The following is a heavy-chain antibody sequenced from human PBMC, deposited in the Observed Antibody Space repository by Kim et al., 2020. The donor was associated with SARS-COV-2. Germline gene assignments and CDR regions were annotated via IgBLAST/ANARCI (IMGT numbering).Heavy chain of an antibody. J-gene: IGHJ6*02. CDR2: TYYRSKWYN. V-gene: IGHV6-1*01. CDR3: ARDNLIAAPNPYYYYGMDV. Sequence: SQTLSLTCAISGDSVSSNSAAWNWIRQSPSRGLEWLGRTYYRSKWYNDYAVSVKSRITINPDTSKNQFSLQLNSVTPEDTAVYYCARDNLIAAPNPYYYYGMDVWGQGTTVTVSS. D-gene: IGHD6-13*01. CDR1: GDSVSSNSAA.